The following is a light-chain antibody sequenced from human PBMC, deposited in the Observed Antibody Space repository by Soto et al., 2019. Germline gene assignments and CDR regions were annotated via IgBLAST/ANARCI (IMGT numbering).Light chain of an antibody. CDR3: QQYNNPWT. V-gene: IGKV1-5*03. J-gene: IGKJ1*01. CDR2: KAS. CDR1: QSISSW. Sequence: DIQMTQSPSTLSASVGDRVTITCRASQSISSWLAWYQQKPGKAPKLLIYKASSLESGVPSRFSGSGSGTEFTHTISSLQPDDFATYYCQQYNNPWTFGQGTKVEIK.